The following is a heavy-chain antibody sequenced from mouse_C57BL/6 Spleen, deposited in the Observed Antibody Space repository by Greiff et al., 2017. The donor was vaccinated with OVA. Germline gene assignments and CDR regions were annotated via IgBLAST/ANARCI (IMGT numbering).Heavy chain of an antibody. Sequence: QVQLKQSGAELARPGASVKLSCKASGYTFTSYGISWVKQRTGQGLEWIGEIYPRSGNTYYNEKFKGKATLTADKSSSTAYMELRSLTSEDSAVYFCAMPDYYGTRGGYFDVWGTGTTVTVSS. CDR2: IYPRSGNT. V-gene: IGHV1-81*01. CDR1: GYTFTSYG. J-gene: IGHJ1*03. D-gene: IGHD1-2*01. CDR3: AMPDYYGTRGGYFDV.